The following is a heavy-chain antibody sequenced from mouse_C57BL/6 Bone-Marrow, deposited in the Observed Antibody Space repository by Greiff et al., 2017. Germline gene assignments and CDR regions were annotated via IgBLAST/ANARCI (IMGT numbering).Heavy chain of an antibody. CDR3: ARQIYEGYYETDAFAD. D-gene: IGHD2-3*01. V-gene: IGHV1-78*01. CDR2: IYPRDGSN. J-gene: IGHJ3*01. CDR1: GYTFTDHT. Sequence: QVQLQQSDAELVKPGASVKISCKVSGYTFTDHTIHWMKQRPEQGLEWIGYIYPRDGSNKYNEQFKGKATLTADKSSSTAYMKLNSLTSEDSAVDFCARQIYEGYYETDAFADWGQGTLVTVSA.